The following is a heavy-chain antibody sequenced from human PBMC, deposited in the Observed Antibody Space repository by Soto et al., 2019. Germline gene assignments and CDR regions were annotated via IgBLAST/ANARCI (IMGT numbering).Heavy chain of an antibody. V-gene: IGHV1-2*04. J-gene: IGHJ6*02. CDR1: GYSFTDYH. D-gene: IGHD2-8*01. CDR3: ARGDSTDCSNGVCSFFYNHDMDV. Sequence: ASVKVSCKASGYSFTDYHIHWVRQAPGQGLEWLGRINPKSGGTSTTQKFQGWVTMTTDTSISTASMELTRLTSDDTAIYYCARGDSTDCSNGVCSFFYNHDMDVWGQGTTVTVSS. CDR2: INPKSGGT.